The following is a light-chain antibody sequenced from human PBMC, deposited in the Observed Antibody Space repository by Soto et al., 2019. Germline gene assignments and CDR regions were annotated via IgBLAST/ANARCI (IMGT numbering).Light chain of an antibody. V-gene: IGKV1-5*01. CDR1: QSIRSS. J-gene: IGKJ2*01. CDR3: QQYHDYYT. Sequence: DIQMTQSPSTLSASVGDRVTITCRASQSIRSSLAWYQEKPGKAPKLLIHGASTLESGVPSRFTGSGSGTEFTLTIASLKPDDFATYYCQQYHDYYTFGQGTKLEIK. CDR2: GAS.